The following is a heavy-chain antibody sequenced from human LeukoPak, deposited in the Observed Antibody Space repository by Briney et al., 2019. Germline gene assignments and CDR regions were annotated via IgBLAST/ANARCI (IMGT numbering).Heavy chain of an antibody. CDR2: INPNSGGT. J-gene: IGHJ5*02. D-gene: IGHD6-6*01. CDR3: ARSHSSSSVSSGFDP. CDR1: GYTFTGYY. V-gene: IGHV1-2*02. Sequence: ASVKVSCKASGYTFTGYYMHWVRQAPGQGLEWMGWINPNSGGTNYAQKFQGRVTMTRDTSISTAYMELSRLRSDDTAVYYCARSHSSSSVSSGFDPWGQGTLVTGSS.